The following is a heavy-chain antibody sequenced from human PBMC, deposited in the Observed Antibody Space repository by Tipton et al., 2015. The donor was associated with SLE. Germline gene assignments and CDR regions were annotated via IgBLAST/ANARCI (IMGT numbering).Heavy chain of an antibody. CDR2: IKQDGSEK. J-gene: IGHJ6*02. V-gene: IGHV3-7*01. CDR3: AKDHSSSSYYYYGMDV. D-gene: IGHD6-6*01. CDR1: GFTFSSYW. Sequence: SLRLSCAASGFTFSSYWMSWVRQAPGKGLEWVANIKQDGSEKYYVDSVKGRFTISRDNSKNTLYLQMNSLRAEDTAVYYCAKDHSSSSYYYYGMDVWGQGTTVTVSS.